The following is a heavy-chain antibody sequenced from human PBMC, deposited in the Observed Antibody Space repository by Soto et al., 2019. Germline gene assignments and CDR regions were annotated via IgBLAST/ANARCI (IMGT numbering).Heavy chain of an antibody. Sequence: QVQLVQSGAEVKEPGASVKVSCKASGYTFTSLDINWVRQATGQGPEWMGWMNPNSGSTGYAQRFQGRDTMTRDTSISTAYMELSSLRSDDTAVYYCARGIAAGVDYWGQGTLVTVSS. J-gene: IGHJ4*02. D-gene: IGHD2-21*01. CDR2: MNPNSGST. CDR3: ARGIAAGVDY. CDR1: GYTFTSLD. V-gene: IGHV1-8*01.